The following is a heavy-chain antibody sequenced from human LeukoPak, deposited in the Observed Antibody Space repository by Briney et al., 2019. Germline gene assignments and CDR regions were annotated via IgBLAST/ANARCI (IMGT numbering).Heavy chain of an antibody. CDR3: ARWDFYGSGSYFH. Sequence: GASVKVSCKASGYTFTGYYMHWVRQAPGPGLEWMGWINPNSGGTNYAQKFQGRVTMTRDTSISTAYMELSRLRSDDTAVYYCARWDFYGSGSYFHWGQGTLVTVSS. CDR1: GYTFTGYY. D-gene: IGHD3-10*01. V-gene: IGHV1-2*02. CDR2: INPNSGGT. J-gene: IGHJ4*02.